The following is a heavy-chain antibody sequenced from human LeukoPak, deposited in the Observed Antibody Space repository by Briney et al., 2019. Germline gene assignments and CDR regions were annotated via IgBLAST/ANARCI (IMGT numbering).Heavy chain of an antibody. D-gene: IGHD1-26*01. CDR1: GFTFSTNA. J-gene: IGHJ4*02. V-gene: IGHV3-23*01. Sequence: GGSLRLPCLTSGFTFSTNAMSWVRQAPGKGLEWISGISGSGASTYYADSVTCRFTISRDNSRNTLYLQMNSLRGDDTAVYYCAKDVGKWESLHFFDYWGQGTLVTVSS. CDR2: ISGSGAST. CDR3: AKDVGKWESLHFFDY.